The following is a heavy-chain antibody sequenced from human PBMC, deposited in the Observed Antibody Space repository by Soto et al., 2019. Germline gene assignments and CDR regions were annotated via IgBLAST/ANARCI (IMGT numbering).Heavy chain of an antibody. J-gene: IGHJ5*02. CDR3: ASFVVVPAAENWFDP. V-gene: IGHV4-34*01. Sequence: LEILSLTCAVYGGSFSGYCWSWIRQPPGKGLEWIGEINHSGSTNYNPSLKSRVTISVDTSKNQFSLKLSSVTAADTAVYYCASFVVVPAAENWFDPWGQGTLVTVSS. CDR2: INHSGST. D-gene: IGHD2-2*01. CDR1: GGSFSGYC.